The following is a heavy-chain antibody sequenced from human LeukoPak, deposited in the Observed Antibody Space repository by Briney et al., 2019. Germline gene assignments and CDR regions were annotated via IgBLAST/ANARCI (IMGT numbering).Heavy chain of an antibody. Sequence: PGGSLRLSCTGSGFTFSGYWMHWVRQVPGKGLVWVSRIISDGSDMSYADSVKGRFTISGDNAKNTVYLQMNSLRVEDTALYYCARDSRWYNGRYYDEGIDYWGQGTLVTVSS. CDR3: ARDSRWYNGRYYDEGIDY. D-gene: IGHD1-26*01. CDR1: GFTFSGYW. J-gene: IGHJ4*02. V-gene: IGHV3-74*01. CDR2: IISDGSDM.